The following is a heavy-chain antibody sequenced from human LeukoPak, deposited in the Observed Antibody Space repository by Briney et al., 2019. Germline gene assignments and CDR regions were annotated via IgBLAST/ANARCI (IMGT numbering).Heavy chain of an antibody. J-gene: IGHJ4*02. CDR2: INPNSDGT. V-gene: IGHV1-2*02. D-gene: IGHD4-23*01. CDR1: RYSFTVYY. Sequence: ASVKVSCKPSRYSFTVYYMHWVRQAPGQGLEWMGWINPNSDGTNYAQKFQGRVTMARDTSISTAYMELSRLRSEDTAVYYCARDRPDYSGKSMLEIDYWGQGTLVTVFS. CDR3: ARDRPDYSGKSMLEIDY.